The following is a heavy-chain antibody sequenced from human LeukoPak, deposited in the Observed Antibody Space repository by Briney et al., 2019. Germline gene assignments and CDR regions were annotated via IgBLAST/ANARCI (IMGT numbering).Heavy chain of an antibody. D-gene: IGHD3-10*01. CDR2: ISYDGSNK. CDR1: GFTFSSYA. J-gene: IGHJ4*02. CDR3: ARDTLRMVRGVED. Sequence: GGSLRLSCAASGFTFSSYAMHWVRQAPGKGLEWVAVISYDGSNKYYADSVKGRFTISRDNSKNTLYLQMNSLRAEDTAVYYCARDTLRMVRGVEDWGQGTLVTVSS. V-gene: IGHV3-30-3*01.